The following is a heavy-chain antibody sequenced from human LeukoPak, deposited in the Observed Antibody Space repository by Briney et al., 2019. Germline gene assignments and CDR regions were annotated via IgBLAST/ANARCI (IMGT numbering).Heavy chain of an antibody. J-gene: IGHJ6*04. CDR2: FIPILDTA. V-gene: IGHV1-69*10. CDR3: AGIPVFGVVLHQEPV. D-gene: IGHD3-3*01. CDR1: GVTFSDYA. Sequence: SVKVSCKASGVTFSDYALNWVRQAPGQGLEWMGVFIPILDTANSTQKFQGRLTITADISTNTVYMELSSLRFDDTAVYFCAGIPVFGVVLHQEPVWGKGTTVTVSS.